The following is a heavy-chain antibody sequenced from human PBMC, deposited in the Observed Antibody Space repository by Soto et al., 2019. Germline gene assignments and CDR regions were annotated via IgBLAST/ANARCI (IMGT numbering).Heavy chain of an antibody. J-gene: IGHJ1*01. CDR3: AREAYYYDSSGYEEYFQH. D-gene: IGHD3-22*01. Sequence: QVQLVESGGGVVQPGRSLRLSCAASGFTFSSYGMHWVRQAPGKGLEWVAVIWYDGSNKYYADSVKGRFTISRDNSKNTLYLQMNSLRVEDTAVYYCAREAYYYDSSGYEEYFQHWGQGTLVTVSS. V-gene: IGHV3-33*01. CDR2: IWYDGSNK. CDR1: GFTFSSYG.